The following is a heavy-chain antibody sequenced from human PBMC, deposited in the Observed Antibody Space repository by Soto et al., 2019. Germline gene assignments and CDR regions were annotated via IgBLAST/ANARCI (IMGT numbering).Heavy chain of an antibody. CDR2: ISYDGSNK. Sequence: GGSLRLSCAASGFTSSSYGMHWVRQAPGKGLEWVAVISYDGSNKYYADSVKGRFTISRDNSKNTLYLQMNSLRAEDTAVYYCAKERYYGSGSYTNWFDPWGQGTLVTVSS. CDR1: GFTSSSYG. CDR3: AKERYYGSGSYTNWFDP. J-gene: IGHJ5*02. D-gene: IGHD3-10*01. V-gene: IGHV3-30*18.